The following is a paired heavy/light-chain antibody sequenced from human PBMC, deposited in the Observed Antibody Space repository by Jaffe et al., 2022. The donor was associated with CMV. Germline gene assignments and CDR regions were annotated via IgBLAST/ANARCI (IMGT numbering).Light chain of an antibody. CDR2: DAS. CDR3: QQRSNWPPVT. J-gene: IGKJ4*01. CDR1: QSVSSY. Sequence: EIVLTQSPATLSLSPGERATLSCRASQSVSSYLAWYQQKPGQAPRLLIYDASNRATGIPARFSGSGSGTDFTLTISSLEPEDFAVYYCQQRSNWPPVTFGGGTKVEIK. V-gene: IGKV3-11*01.
Heavy chain of an antibody. CDR2: INPSGGST. D-gene: IGHD6-6*01. Sequence: QVQLVQSGAEVKKPGASVKVSCKASGYTFTSYYMHWVRQAPGQGLEWMGIINPSGGSTSYAQKFQGRVTMTRDTSTSTVYMELSSLRSEDTAVYYCAREFTAGIAARRGIGGAVYYYYGMDVWGQGTTVTVSS. CDR1: GYTFTSYY. J-gene: IGHJ6*02. CDR3: AREFTAGIAARRGIGGAVYYYYGMDV. V-gene: IGHV1-46*01.